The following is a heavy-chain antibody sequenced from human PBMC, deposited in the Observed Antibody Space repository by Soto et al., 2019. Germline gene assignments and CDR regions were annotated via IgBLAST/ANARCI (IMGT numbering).Heavy chain of an antibody. CDR1: GFTFSGSA. D-gene: IGHD6-6*01. CDR3: TRLGPSSIAARPVAGTATPSPTAVG. J-gene: IGHJ4*02. Sequence: EVQLVESGGGLVQPGGSLKLSCAASGFTFSGSAMHWVRQASGKGLEWVGRIRSKANSYATAYAASVKGRFTISRDDSKNTGYLQMNSLKPEDTAVYYCTRLGPSSIAARPVAGTATPSPTAVGWGQGTLVTVSS. CDR2: IRSKANSYAT. V-gene: IGHV3-73*02.